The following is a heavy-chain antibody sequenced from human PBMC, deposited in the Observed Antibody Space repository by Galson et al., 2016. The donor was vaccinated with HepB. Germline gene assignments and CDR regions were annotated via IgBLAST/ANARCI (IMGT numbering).Heavy chain of an antibody. V-gene: IGHV3-30*18. CDR1: GFTFSSFG. CDR3: AKDHDFWGATDFYYYGMDV. Sequence: SLRLSCAASGFTFSSFGMHWVRQAPGKGLEWVALISYDGNKKYYGESVKGRFTISRDNSRNTLYLQMSSLRAEDTAVYYCAKDHDFWGATDFYYYGMDVWGQGTTVTVSS. D-gene: IGHD3-3*01. CDR2: ISYDGNKK. J-gene: IGHJ6*02.